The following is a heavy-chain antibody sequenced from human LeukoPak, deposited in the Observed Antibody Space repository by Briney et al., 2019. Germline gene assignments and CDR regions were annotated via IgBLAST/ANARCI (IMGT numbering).Heavy chain of an antibody. CDR2: IYYSGST. CDR1: GGSISSYY. Sequence: SETLSLTRTVSGGSISSYYWSWIRQPPGKGLEWIGYIYYSGSTNYNPSLKSRVTISVDTSKNQFSLKLSSVTAADTAVYYCARGKIAAAGDFDYWGLGTLVTVSS. CDR3: ARGKIAAAGDFDY. V-gene: IGHV4-59*01. D-gene: IGHD6-13*01. J-gene: IGHJ4*02.